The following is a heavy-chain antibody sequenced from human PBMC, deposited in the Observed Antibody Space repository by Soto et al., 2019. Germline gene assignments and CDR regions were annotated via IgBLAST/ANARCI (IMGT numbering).Heavy chain of an antibody. CDR1: GRILTTTV. J-gene: IGHJ5*02. CDR3: SRVRSYLLSGSSNNWFDP. CDR2: INAGNGNT. D-gene: IGHD6-6*01. Sequence: ASMKVSYMTSGRILTTTVLPWVRQAPGQRLEWTVWINAGNGNTKYSQKFQGRVTITRDTSASTAYMELSSLRSEDTAVYYCSRVRSYLLSGSSNNWFDPWGQGTLVTVSS. V-gene: IGHV1-3*01.